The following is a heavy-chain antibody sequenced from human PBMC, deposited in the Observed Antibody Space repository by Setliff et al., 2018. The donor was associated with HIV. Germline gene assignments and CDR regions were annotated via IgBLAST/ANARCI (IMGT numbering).Heavy chain of an antibody. CDR3: STDLPSSGFFPDY. CDR2: IKNRANGGTT. V-gene: IGHV3-15*01. D-gene: IGHD6-19*01. CDR1: GFTFSNAW. J-gene: IGHJ4*02. Sequence: LRLSCAASGFTFSNAWMSWVRQAPGKGLEWVARIKNRANGGTTHYAAPVNGRFTISRDDSKNTLYLQMNSLKTEDTAVYYCSTDLPSSGFFPDYWGQGTLVTVSS.